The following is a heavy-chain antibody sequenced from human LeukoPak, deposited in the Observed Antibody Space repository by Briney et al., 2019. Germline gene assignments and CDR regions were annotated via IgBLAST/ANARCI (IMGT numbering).Heavy chain of an antibody. CDR1: GFTFSRFW. V-gene: IGHV3-74*01. CDR2: ISGDGSST. J-gene: IGHJ4*02. D-gene: IGHD4-17*01. CDR3: AREGHGDYVDY. Sequence: GGSLRLSCAASGFTFSRFWMHWVRQVPGKGLVWVSRISGDGSSTNYADSVKGRFTISRDNAKNSLYLQMSSLRAEDTAVYYCAREGHGDYVDYWGQGTLVTVSS.